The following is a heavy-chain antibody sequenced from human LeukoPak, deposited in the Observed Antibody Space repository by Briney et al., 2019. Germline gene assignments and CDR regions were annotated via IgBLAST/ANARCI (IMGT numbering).Heavy chain of an antibody. CDR2: ISSSSSYI. D-gene: IGHD7-27*01. CDR3: VRDGSSWGNFDY. CDR1: GFTFSSYS. Sequence: GGSLRLSCAASGFTFSSYSMNWVRQAPGKGLEWVSSISSSSSYIYYADSVKGRFTISRDNAKNSLYLQMNSLRAEGTAVYYCVRDGSSWGNFDYWGQGTLVSVSS. V-gene: IGHV3-21*01. J-gene: IGHJ4*02.